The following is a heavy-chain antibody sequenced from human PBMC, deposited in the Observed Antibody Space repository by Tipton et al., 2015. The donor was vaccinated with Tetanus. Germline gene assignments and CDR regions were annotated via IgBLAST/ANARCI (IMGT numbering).Heavy chain of an antibody. CDR1: GGSMGSDS. CDR2: FSNSGTG. Sequence: TLSLTCSVSGGSMGSDSWGWIRQPAGKGLEWIGYFSNSGTGNYNPSLKSRVTLSVDMSKGQVSLKLSSVITADTAVYYCSRDSIVSFECRGQGNLV. J-gene: IGHJ4*02. D-gene: IGHD3-3*02. CDR3: SRDSIVSFEC. V-gene: IGHV4-59*01.